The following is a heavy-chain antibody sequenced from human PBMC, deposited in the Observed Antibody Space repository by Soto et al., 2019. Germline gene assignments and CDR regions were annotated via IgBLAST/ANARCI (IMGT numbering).Heavy chain of an antibody. J-gene: IGHJ4*02. Sequence: GGSLRLSCAASGFTFSSYGMHWVRQAPGKGLEWVAVISYDGSNKYYADSVKGRFTISRDNSKNTLYLQMNSLRAEDTAVYYCAKDLRKLLWFGELSHWGQGTLVTVSS. CDR3: AKDLRKLLWFGELSH. CDR2: ISYDGSNK. V-gene: IGHV3-30*18. CDR1: GFTFSSYG. D-gene: IGHD3-10*01.